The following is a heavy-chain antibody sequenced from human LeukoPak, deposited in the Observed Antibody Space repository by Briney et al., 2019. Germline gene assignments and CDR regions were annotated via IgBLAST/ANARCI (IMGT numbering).Heavy chain of an antibody. J-gene: IGHJ4*02. CDR2: VYSTGST. D-gene: IGHD6-19*01. Sequence: PSETLSLTCSVSGGSINSTTYYWGWLRQPPGKGLEWIGNVYSTGSTYYNPSLKSRVIMSVDTSKNQFSLKLSSVTAADTAVYYCARVFSSGWYFDYWGQGTLVTVSS. CDR1: GGSINSTTYY. V-gene: IGHV4-39*07. CDR3: ARVFSSGWYFDY.